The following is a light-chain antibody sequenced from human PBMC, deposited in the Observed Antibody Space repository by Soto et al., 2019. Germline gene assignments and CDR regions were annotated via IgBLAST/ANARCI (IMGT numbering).Light chain of an antibody. Sequence: DIVMTQSPDSLAVSLGERATINCKSSQSVLYSSNNKNYLAWYQKKPGQPPKLVIYWASTRESGVPDRFSCSGSGTDFTLTISSLQAEDVAVYYCQQYYSTPHAFGQGTKLEIK. J-gene: IGKJ2*01. CDR1: QSVLYSSNNKNY. V-gene: IGKV4-1*01. CDR3: QQYYSTPHA. CDR2: WAS.